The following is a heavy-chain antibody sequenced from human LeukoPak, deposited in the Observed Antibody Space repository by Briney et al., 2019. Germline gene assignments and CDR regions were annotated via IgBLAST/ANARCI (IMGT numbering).Heavy chain of an antibody. J-gene: IGHJ6*02. Sequence: SETLSLTCAVSGGSISSGGYSWSWIRQPPGKGLEWIGYIYHSGSTYCNPSLKSRVTISVDRSKNQFSLKLSSVTAADTAVYYCARSGKNYGMDVWGQGTTVTVSS. D-gene: IGHD3-10*01. CDR2: IYHSGST. CDR3: ARSGKNYGMDV. V-gene: IGHV4-30-2*01. CDR1: GGSISSGGYS.